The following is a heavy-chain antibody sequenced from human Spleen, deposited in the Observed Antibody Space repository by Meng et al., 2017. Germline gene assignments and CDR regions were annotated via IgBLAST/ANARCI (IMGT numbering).Heavy chain of an antibody. Sequence: SLKISCAASGFTFDDYAMHWVRQAPGKGLEWVSGISWNSGSTDYADSVKGRFTISRDNAKNSLYLQMNSLRAEDTALYYCAKDSLAAAEQRNWGQGTLVTVSS. J-gene: IGHJ4*02. CDR1: GFTFDDYA. V-gene: IGHV3-9*01. CDR2: ISWNSGST. D-gene: IGHD6-13*01. CDR3: AKDSLAAAEQRN.